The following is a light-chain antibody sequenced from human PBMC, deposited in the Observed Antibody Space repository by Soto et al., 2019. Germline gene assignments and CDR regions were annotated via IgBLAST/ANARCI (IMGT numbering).Light chain of an antibody. CDR2: AAS. J-gene: IGKJ3*01. Sequence: EILLTQSPSTLSLSPGEGVTLSCRASQSVTVNSLAWYQQKPGRAPRLLIYAASTSAAAVPDRFTGSGSGTDFALTISRXEPEDFGVYYCQQYGDSPLTSGPGTKVDIK. CDR3: QQYGDSPLT. V-gene: IGKV3-20*01. CDR1: QSVTVNS.